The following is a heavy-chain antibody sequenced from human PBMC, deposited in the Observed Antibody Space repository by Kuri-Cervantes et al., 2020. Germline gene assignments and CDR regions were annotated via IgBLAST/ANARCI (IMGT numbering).Heavy chain of an antibody. Sequence: SETLSLTCTVSGGSISSYYWSWIRQLPGKGLEWIGYIYYSGSTNCNPSLKSRVTISVDTSKNQFSLKLSSVTAADTAVYYCAGSSGYYFDYWGQGTPVTVSS. D-gene: IGHD3-22*01. V-gene: IGHV4-59*01. J-gene: IGHJ4*02. CDR3: AGSSGYYFDY. CDR1: GGSISSYY. CDR2: IYYSGST.